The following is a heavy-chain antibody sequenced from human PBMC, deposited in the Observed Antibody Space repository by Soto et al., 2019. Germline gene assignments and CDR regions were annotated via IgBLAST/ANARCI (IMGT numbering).Heavy chain of an antibody. CDR2: INTGNGNT. CDR3: ARAISGYVT. CDR1: GITSTAYA. D-gene: IGHD5-12*01. Sequence: ASVEVSCKASGITSTAYAIHWARQAPGQGLEWMGWINTGNGNTRYSQRFLGRVSLTTDTSASTASMDLNSLTSEDTAVYYCARAISGYVTWGR. V-gene: IGHV1-3*04. J-gene: IGHJ2*01.